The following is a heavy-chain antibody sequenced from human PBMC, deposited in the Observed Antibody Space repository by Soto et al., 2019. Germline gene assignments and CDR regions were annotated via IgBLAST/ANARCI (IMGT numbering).Heavy chain of an antibody. D-gene: IGHD2-15*01. CDR3: ARVRCSGGSCYPNDAFDI. J-gene: IGHJ3*02. CDR2: IILIFVTA. V-gene: IGHV1-69*06. Sequence: VQLVQSGAEVKKPGSSVKVSCKASGGTFSSYAISWVRHAPGQGLEWMVGIILIFVTANYAQKFQGRVTITADKSTSTAYMELSSLRSEDTAVYYCARVRCSGGSCYPNDAFDICGQGTMVTVSS. CDR1: GGTFSSYA.